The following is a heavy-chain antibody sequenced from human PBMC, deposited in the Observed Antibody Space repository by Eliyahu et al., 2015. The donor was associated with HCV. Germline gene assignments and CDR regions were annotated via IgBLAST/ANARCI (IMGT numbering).Heavy chain of an antibody. CDR2: INESGGT. D-gene: IGHD5-24*01. CDR3: AKHYNQAFDI. V-gene: IGHV4-34*01. Sequence: QVQLQQWGAGLLRPSETLSLTCXVYGGSFSGYFWSWFXQPPGEGLEWIVEINESGGTNHNPSLKSRVAISVDTSTNQFSLKLSSVTAADTAVYYCAKHYNQAFDIWGQGTIVTVSS. CDR1: GGSFSGYF. J-gene: IGHJ3*02.